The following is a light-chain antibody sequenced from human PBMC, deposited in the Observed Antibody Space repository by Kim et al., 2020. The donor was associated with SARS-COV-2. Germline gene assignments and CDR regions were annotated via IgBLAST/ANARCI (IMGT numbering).Light chain of an antibody. CDR3: QQANSFPYT. J-gene: IGKJ2*01. Sequence: ASLGDRVTITCRASQDVSNWLAWYQQKPGKAPKLLIYGANVLQSGVPSTFTGSGSGTDFTLTIDSLRPEDFATYYCQQANSFPYTFGQGTKVEIK. V-gene: IGKV1-12*02. CDR1: QDVSNW. CDR2: GAN.